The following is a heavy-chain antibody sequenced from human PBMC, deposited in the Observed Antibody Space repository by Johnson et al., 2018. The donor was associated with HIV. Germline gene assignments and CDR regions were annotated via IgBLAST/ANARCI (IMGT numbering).Heavy chain of an antibody. CDR2: ISSSGSTI. D-gene: IGHD4-17*01. Sequence: QVQLVESGGGLVQPGGSLRLSCAASGFTFSDYYMSWIRQTPGKGLEWVSYISSSGSTIYFADSVKGRFTISRDNSKNTMYLQMNSLRAEDTAVYYCARDASYGDYAFDIWGQGTMVTVSS. CDR3: ARDASYGDYAFDI. J-gene: IGHJ3*02. CDR1: GFTFSDYY. V-gene: IGHV3-11*04.